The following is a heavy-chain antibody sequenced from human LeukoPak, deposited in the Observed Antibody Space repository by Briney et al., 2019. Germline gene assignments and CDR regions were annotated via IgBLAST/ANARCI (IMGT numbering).Heavy chain of an antibody. CDR3: AKDLDIVVVPAAIIER. CDR2: ISDSGGTT. V-gene: IGHV3-23*01. Sequence: PGGSLRLSCAASGFTFSRYAMDWVRQAPGKGLEWVSAISDSGGTTYYADSVKGRLTISRDNSKNTLYLQMNSLRAEDTAVYYCAKDLDIVVVPAAIIERWGQGTLVTVSS. J-gene: IGHJ4*02. D-gene: IGHD2-2*03. CDR1: GFTFSRYA.